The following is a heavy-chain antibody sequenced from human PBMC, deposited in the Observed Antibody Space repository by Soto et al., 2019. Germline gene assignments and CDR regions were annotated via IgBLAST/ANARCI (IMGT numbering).Heavy chain of an antibody. CDR1: GFTFSSYG. Sequence: PGGSLRLSCAASGFTFSSYGMHGVRQAPGKGLEWVAVIWYDGSNKYYADSVKGRFTISRDNSKNTLYLQMNSLRAEDTAVYYCASDPYYDSSGYYFDYWGQGTLVTVSS. CDR2: IWYDGSNK. D-gene: IGHD3-22*01. CDR3: ASDPYYDSSGYYFDY. J-gene: IGHJ4*02. V-gene: IGHV3-33*01.